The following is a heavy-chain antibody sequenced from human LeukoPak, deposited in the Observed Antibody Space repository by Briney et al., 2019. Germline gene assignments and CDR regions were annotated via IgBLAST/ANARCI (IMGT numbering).Heavy chain of an antibody. V-gene: IGHV3-11*06. CDR2: ISSDTSYI. CDR1: EFTFSDYY. CDR3: ARDTSTVTNREFDY. Sequence: GGSLRLSCAASEFTFSDYYMTWIRQAPGKGLEWVSLISSDTSYIHYADSVKGRFTISRDNAKNSVFLQMNSLRAEDTAVYYCARDTSTVTNREFDYWGQGTLVTVSS. J-gene: IGHJ4*02. D-gene: IGHD4-17*01.